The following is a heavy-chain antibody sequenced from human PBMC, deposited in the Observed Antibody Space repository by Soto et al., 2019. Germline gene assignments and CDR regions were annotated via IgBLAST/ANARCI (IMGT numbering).Heavy chain of an antibody. CDR3: ARGYYDSGHGYDL. CDR1: RYRFTSYW. CDR2: IYPGGSST. D-gene: IGHD3-10*01. Sequence: ECLKISFTASRYRFTSYWIGWVRQHPGKGLEWMGIIYPGGSSTRYGPSFRGQVTISADKSLSTVYLQWTSLKTADTGMYFCARGYYDSGHGYDLWGQGTQVTVSS. J-gene: IGHJ5*02. V-gene: IGHV5-51*01.